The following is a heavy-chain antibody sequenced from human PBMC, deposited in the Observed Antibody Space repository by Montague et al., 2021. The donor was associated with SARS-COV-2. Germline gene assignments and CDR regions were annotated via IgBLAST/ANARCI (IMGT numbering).Heavy chain of an antibody. CDR1: GDPIRSSGYY. CDR3: ARLGFVELWLNLGWFDP. CDR2: VYYSGST. V-gene: IGHV4-39*01. J-gene: IGHJ5*02. Sequence: SETLSLTCSVSGDPIRSSGYYWGWIRQPPGKGLDWIGTVYYSGSTNYNPSLKSRVTMPVDTSKNQFSLELRSVTAADTAVYYCARLGFVELWLNLGWFDPWGQGTLVTVSS. D-gene: IGHD3-16*02.